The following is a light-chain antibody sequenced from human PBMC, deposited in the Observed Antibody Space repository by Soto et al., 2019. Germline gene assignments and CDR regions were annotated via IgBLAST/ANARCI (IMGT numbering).Light chain of an antibody. CDR1: QSVSTY. J-gene: IGKJ1*01. CDR2: AAS. V-gene: IGKV1-39*01. CDR3: QQSYDFPWT. Sequence: DIQMTQSPSSLSASAGDRVTITCRASQSVSTYVSWYQQKPGKAPELLIYAASSLQSGVPSRFRGGGSGTDFTLSISSLQHEDFATYYCQQSYDFPWTFGQGTKVEIK.